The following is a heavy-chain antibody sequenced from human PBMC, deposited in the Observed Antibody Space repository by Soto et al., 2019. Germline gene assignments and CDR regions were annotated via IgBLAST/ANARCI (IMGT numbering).Heavy chain of an antibody. CDR3: AKGHYGDYYYYMDV. CDR1: GFTFSSYA. Sequence: PGGSLRLSCAASGFTFSSYAMSWVRQAPGKGLEWVSAISGSGGSTYYADSVKGRFTISRDNSKNTLYLQMNSLRAEDTAVYYCAKGHYGDYYYYMDVWGKGTTVTVSS. J-gene: IGHJ6*03. CDR2: ISGSGGST. D-gene: IGHD4-17*01. V-gene: IGHV3-23*01.